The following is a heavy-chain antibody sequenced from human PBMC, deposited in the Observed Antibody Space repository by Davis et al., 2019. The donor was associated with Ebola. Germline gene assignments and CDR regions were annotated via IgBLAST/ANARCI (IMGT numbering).Heavy chain of an antibody. CDR1: GFTFDDYA. D-gene: IGHD6-19*01. J-gene: IGHJ6*02. CDR2: ISSSSSYI. Sequence: GGSLRLSCAASGFTFDDYAMHWVRQAPGKGLEWVSSISSSSSYIYYADSVKGRFTISRDNAKNSLYLQMNSLRAEDTAVYYCARQYSSGWYGARGPWYYYYGMDVWGQGTTVTVSS. CDR3: ARQYSSGWYGARGPWYYYYGMDV. V-gene: IGHV3-21*01.